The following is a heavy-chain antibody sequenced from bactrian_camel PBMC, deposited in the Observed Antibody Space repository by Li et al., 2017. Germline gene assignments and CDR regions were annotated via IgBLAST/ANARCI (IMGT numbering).Heavy chain of an antibody. CDR3: KTNCMPLGGYWFLSDSGY. CDR1: GFSANGCG. D-gene: IGHD2*01. J-gene: IGHJ6*01. V-gene: IGHV3S67*01. CDR2: TGADGST. Sequence: DVQLVESGGGSVQAGESLRLSCTAPGFSANGCGIDWFRQAAGKPRQWIVSTGADGSTVYADSVKGRFTISKDKVKDTVYLQMSSLKPEDTAKYSCKTNCMPLGGYWFLSDSGYWGQGTQVTVS.